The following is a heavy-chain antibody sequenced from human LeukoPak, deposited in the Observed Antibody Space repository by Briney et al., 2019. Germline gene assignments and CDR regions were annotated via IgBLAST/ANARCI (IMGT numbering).Heavy chain of an antibody. CDR3: AKAPRDGPGYSCYYFYMEV. D-gene: IGHD5-24*01. CDR1: GFTFSSYG. CDR2: ISGSDGST. Sequence: QPGGSLRLSCVASGFTFSSYGMTWVRQAPGKGLEWVSAISGSDGSTYYADSVKGRFTISRDNSKNPLFLQMNSLRAEDTALYYCAKAPRDGPGYSCYYFYMEVWGKGTTVIVSS. J-gene: IGHJ6*03. V-gene: IGHV3-23*01.